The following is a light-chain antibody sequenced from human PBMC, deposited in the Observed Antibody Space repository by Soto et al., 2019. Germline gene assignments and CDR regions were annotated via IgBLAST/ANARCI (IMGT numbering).Light chain of an antibody. CDR2: GNS. CDR3: QSYDSSLSGSV. V-gene: IGLV3-21*02. Sequence: SYELTQPPSVSVAPGQTARLTCGGSNIGTKTVHWYQQKPGQAPVLVLYGNSNRPSGVPDRFSGSKSGTSASLAITGLQAEDEADYYCQSYDSSLSGSVFGTGTKVTVL. CDR1: NIGTKT. J-gene: IGLJ1*01.